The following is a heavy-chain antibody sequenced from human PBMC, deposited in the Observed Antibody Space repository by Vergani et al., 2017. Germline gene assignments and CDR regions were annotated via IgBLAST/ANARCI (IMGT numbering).Heavy chain of an antibody. D-gene: IGHD1-26*01. CDR1: GGSISSGDYY. Sequence: QVQLQESCPGLVKPSQTLSLTCTVSGGSISSGDYYWSWIRQPPGKGLEWIGYLYYSGCTYYNPSLKSRVTISVDTSKNQFSLKLSSVTAADTAVYYFARAGYHNKGAACDIWGQGTMVTVST. CDR3: ARAGYHNKGAACDI. CDR2: LYYSGCT. J-gene: IGHJ3*02. V-gene: IGHV4-30-4*08.